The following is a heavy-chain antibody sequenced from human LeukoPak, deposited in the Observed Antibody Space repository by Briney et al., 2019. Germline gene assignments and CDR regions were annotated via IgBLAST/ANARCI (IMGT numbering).Heavy chain of an antibody. CDR1: GYTFTGYY. D-gene: IGHD4-17*01. CDR2: INPNSGGT. J-gene: IGHJ6*03. V-gene: IGHV1-2*02. Sequence: ASVKVSCKASGYTFTGYYMHWVRQAPGQGLEWKGWINPNSGGTNYAQKFQGRVTMTRDTSISTAYMELSRLRSDDTAMYYCARVYGDLVYYYYYYMDVWGKGTTVTVSS. CDR3: ARVYGDLVYYYYYYMDV.